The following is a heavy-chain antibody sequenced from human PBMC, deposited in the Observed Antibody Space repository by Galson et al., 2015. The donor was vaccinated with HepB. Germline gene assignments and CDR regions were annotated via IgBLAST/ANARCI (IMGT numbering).Heavy chain of an antibody. CDR3: ARIRLYRSSSGDRYYFDY. Sequence: PALVKPTQPLTLACTFSGFSLSAPGMSVSWIRPPPGKALEWLALIDWDYDKHYSTSLKTRLTVSKDTSKNQVVLTMTNMDPVDTATYYCARIRLYRSSSGDRYYFDYWGQGTLVTVSS. CDR2: IDWDYDK. J-gene: IGHJ4*02. V-gene: IGHV2-70*01. CDR1: GFSLSAPGMS. D-gene: IGHD6-6*01.